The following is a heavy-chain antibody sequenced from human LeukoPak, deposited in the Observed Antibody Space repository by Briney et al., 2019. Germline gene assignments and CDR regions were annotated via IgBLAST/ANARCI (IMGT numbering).Heavy chain of an antibody. CDR2: ISYDGSNK. CDR3: ARDNTLWLRYYFDY. Sequence: GGSLRLSCAASGFTFSSYAMHWVRQAPGKGLEWVAVISYDGSNKHYADSVKGRFTISRDNSKNTLYLQMNSLRAEDTAEYYCARDNTLWLRYYFDYWGQGTLVTVSS. CDR1: GFTFSSYA. V-gene: IGHV3-30*04. J-gene: IGHJ4*02. D-gene: IGHD3-10*01.